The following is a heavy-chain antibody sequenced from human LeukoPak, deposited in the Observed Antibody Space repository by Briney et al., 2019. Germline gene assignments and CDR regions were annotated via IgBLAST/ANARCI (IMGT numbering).Heavy chain of an antibody. CDR2: NSSSTNTI. V-gene: IGHV3-48*04. CDR3: ARGYRLWGIAAAHNWFDP. Sequence: GGSLRLSCEVSSFPFTLYNMNWVRQAPGKGLEWLSYNSSSTNTIYYADSVKGRFTISRDNAKNSLYLQMNGLGAEDTPVYYCARGYRLWGIAAAHNWFDPWGQGTLVTVSS. D-gene: IGHD6-13*01. J-gene: IGHJ5*02. CDR1: SFPFTLYN.